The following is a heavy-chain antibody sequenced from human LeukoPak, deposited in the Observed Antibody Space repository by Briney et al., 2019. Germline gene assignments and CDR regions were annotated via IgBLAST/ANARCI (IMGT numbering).Heavy chain of an antibody. CDR3: AREIPFSSGWYWAGGRYNWFDP. Sequence: SSETLSLTCTVSGGSISSSSYYWGWIRQPPGKGLEWIGSIYYSGSTYYNPSLKSRVTISVDTSKNQFSLKLSSVTAADTAVYYCAREIPFSSGWYWAGGRYNWFDPWGQGTLVTVSS. CDR2: IYYSGST. CDR1: GGSISSSSYY. D-gene: IGHD6-19*01. J-gene: IGHJ5*02. V-gene: IGHV4-39*07.